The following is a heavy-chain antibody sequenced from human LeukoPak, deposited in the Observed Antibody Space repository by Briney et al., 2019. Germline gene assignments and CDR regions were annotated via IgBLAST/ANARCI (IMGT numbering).Heavy chain of an antibody. CDR1: GYTFTGYY. Sequence: ASVKVSCKASGYTFTGYYMHWVRQAPGQGLEWMGWINPNSGGTNYAQKFQGRVTMTRDTSISTAYMELSRLRSDDTAVYYCARVPLYCSSTSCYGFGGHWFDPWGQGTLVTVSS. J-gene: IGHJ5*02. CDR3: ARVPLYCSSTSCYGFGGHWFDP. V-gene: IGHV1-2*02. CDR2: INPNSGGT. D-gene: IGHD2-2*01.